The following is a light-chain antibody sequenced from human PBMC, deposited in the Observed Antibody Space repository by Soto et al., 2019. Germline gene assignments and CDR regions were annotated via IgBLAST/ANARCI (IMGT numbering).Light chain of an antibody. CDR2: AAS. V-gene: IGKV1-39*01. CDR1: QSISNH. Sequence: DIQMTQSPSSLSASVEDRVIITCRASQSISNHLNWYQQKPGKAPKLLIFAASSFQSGVPSRFSGSRSGPDFTLTISSLQPDAFATYYCQQSYSSPPTFGQGTKVEIK. CDR3: QQSYSSPPT. J-gene: IGKJ1*01.